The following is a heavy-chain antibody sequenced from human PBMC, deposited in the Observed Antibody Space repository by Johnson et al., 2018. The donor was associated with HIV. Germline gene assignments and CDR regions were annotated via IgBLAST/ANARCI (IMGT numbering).Heavy chain of an antibody. CDR2: ISSRGSTI. CDR3: TTAIVIDAFDI. V-gene: IGHV3-11*01. D-gene: IGHD3-16*02. Sequence: QVQLVESGGGLVQPGGSLKLSCAASGFTFSDYYMSWIRQAPGKGLEWVSYISSRGSTIYYADSVTGRFTFSRDNSKNTLNLQVSSLRVEDTATYYCTTAIVIDAFDIWGQGTMVTVSS. J-gene: IGHJ3*02. CDR1: GFTFSDYY.